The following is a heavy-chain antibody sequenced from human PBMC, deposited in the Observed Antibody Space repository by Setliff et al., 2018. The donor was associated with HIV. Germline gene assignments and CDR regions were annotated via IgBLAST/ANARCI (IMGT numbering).Heavy chain of an antibody. V-gene: IGHV5-51*01. CDR2: IYPGDSDA. J-gene: IGHJ1*01. D-gene: IGHD2-21*02. Sequence: GESLKISCQGSGYKFPSYWIGWVRQTPEKGLEWVAIIYPGDSDAKYNPSFQGRVTISVDKSISTAYLQWSSLEASDTAMYYCATSDYGGDSGHFQHWGQGTLVTVSS. CDR3: ATSDYGGDSGHFQH. CDR1: GYKFPSYW.